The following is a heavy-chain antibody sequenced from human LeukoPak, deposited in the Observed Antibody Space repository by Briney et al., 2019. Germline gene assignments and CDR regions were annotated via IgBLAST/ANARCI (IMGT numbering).Heavy chain of an antibody. CDR3: ARVVPASAGY. CDR1: GFTFSSYA. V-gene: IGHV3-30-3*01. CDR2: ISYDGSNK. D-gene: IGHD2-2*01. J-gene: IGHJ4*02. Sequence: PGGSLRLSCAASGFTFSSYAMHWVRQAPGKGLEWVAVISYDGSNKYYADSVKGRFTISRDNSKNTLYLQMNSLRAEDTAVYYCARVVPASAGYWGQGTLVTVSS.